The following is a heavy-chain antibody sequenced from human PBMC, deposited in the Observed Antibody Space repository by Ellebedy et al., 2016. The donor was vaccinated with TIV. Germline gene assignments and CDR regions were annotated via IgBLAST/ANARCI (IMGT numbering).Heavy chain of an antibody. Sequence: PGGSLRLSCAASGFRFSDYYMSWIRKTPGKGLEWISYISRSGETLIEYADSVKGRFTISRDNAKDSLFLQMSSLRPEDTAVYYCAKGGRIQLTDVWGQGTTVIVSS. J-gene: IGHJ6*02. CDR2: ISRSGETLI. D-gene: IGHD5-18*01. V-gene: IGHV3-11*01. CDR3: AKGGRIQLTDV. CDR1: GFRFSDYY.